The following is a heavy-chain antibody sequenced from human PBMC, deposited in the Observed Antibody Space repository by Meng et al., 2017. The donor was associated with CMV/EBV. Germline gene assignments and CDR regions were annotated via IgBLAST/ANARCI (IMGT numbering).Heavy chain of an antibody. V-gene: IGHV1-58*01. Sequence: SVKVSCKASGFTFTSSAVQWVRRARGQRLEWIGWIVVGSGNTNYAQKFQERVTITRDMSTSTAYMELSSLRSADTAVYYCAREAPPDYYDSSGYYLGSAGKANDYWGQGTLVTVSS. CDR1: GFTFTSSA. D-gene: IGHD3-22*01. CDR2: IVVGSGNT. CDR3: AREAPPDYYDSSGYYLGSAGKANDY. J-gene: IGHJ4*02.